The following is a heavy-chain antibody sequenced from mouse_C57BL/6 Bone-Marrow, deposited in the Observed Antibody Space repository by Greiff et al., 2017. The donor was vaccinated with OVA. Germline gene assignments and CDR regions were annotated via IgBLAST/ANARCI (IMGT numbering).Heavy chain of an antibody. V-gene: IGHV1-4*01. Sequence: QVHVKQSGAELARPGASVKMSCKASGYTFTSYTMHWVKQRPGQGLEWIGYINPSSGYTKYNQKFKDKATLTADKSSSTAYMQLSSLTSEDSAVYYCARTYENYAMDYWGQGTSVTVSS. CDR1: GYTFTSYT. CDR3: ARTYENYAMDY. J-gene: IGHJ4*01. D-gene: IGHD2-3*01. CDR2: INPSSGYT.